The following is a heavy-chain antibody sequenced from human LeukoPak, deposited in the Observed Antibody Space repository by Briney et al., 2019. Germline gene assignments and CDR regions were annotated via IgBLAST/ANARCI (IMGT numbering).Heavy chain of an antibody. V-gene: IGHV4-39*01. D-gene: IGHD1-26*01. CDR1: GVSIINTGTYY. Sequence: SETLSLTCTVSGVSIINTGTYYWGWIRQPPGKGLEWIGNIYYTGSTFYNPSLKSRVTISVDTSKNQFSLNLSSVTAADTAVYYCARLGGTYLTYWFFDLWGRGTLVTVPS. CDR3: ARLGGTYLTYWFFDL. J-gene: IGHJ2*01. CDR2: IYYTGST.